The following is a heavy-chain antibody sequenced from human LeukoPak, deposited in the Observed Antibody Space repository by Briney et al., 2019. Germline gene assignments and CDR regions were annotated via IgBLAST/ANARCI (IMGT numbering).Heavy chain of an antibody. V-gene: IGHV1-69*13. D-gene: IGHD3-10*01. J-gene: IGHJ5*02. Sequence: SVKVSCKASGGTFSSYAISWVRQAPGQGLEWMGGIIPIFGIANYAQKFQGRVTITADESTSTAYMELSSLRSEDTAVYYCASLIGTMVRGVISNWFDPWGQGTLVTVSS. CDR3: ASLIGTMVRGVISNWFDP. CDR1: GGTFSSYA. CDR2: IIPIFGIA.